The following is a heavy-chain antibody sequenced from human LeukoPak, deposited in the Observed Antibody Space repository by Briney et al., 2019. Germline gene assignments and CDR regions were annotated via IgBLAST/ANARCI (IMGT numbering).Heavy chain of an antibody. CDR1: VGSFSGYY. CDR2: INHSGST. D-gene: IGHD3-10*01. Sequence: SETLSLTCAVYVGSFSGYYWSWIRQPPGKGLEWIGEINHSGSTNYNSSLKSRVTISLDTSKNQFSLPLSSVTAADTAVYYCARGYYGSGSHCCHMDVWGKGTTITVS. CDR3: ARGYYGSGSHCCHMDV. V-gene: IGHV4-34*01. J-gene: IGHJ6*03.